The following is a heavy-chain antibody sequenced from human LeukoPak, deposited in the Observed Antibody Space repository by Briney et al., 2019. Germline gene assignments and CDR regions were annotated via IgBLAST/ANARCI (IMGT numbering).Heavy chain of an antibody. V-gene: IGHV4-59*08. D-gene: IGHD2-2*01. CDR1: GGSISSYY. J-gene: IGHJ4*02. Sequence: PSETLSLTCTVSGGSISSYYWSWIRQPPGKGLEWIGYIYYSGSTNYNPSLKSRVTISVDTSKNQFSLQLRSVTAADTAVYYCARTPHDQLPPYYFDYWGQGALVTVSS. CDR3: ARTPHDQLPPYYFDY. CDR2: IYYSGST.